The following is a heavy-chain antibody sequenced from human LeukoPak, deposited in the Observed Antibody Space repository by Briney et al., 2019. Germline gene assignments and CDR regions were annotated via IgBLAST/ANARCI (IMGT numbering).Heavy chain of an antibody. CDR1: GYTFTSYY. D-gene: IGHD3-16*02. V-gene: IGHV1-46*01. CDR3: AREFRAYDYVWGSYRSTLSDY. Sequence: GASVKVSCKASGYTFTSYYMHWVRQAPGQGLEWMGIINPSGGSTSYAQKFQGRVTMTRDTSTSTVYMELSSLRSEDTAVYHCAREFRAYDYVWGSYRSTLSDYWGQGTLVTVSS. J-gene: IGHJ4*02. CDR2: INPSGGST.